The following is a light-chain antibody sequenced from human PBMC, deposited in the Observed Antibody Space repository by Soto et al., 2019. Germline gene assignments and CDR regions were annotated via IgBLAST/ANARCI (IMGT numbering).Light chain of an antibody. J-gene: IGKJ4*01. CDR1: QSVSNNY. Sequence: EIALTQFPGTRSLSPGERATLSWGASQSVSNNYLAWYQQKPGQAPRLLTYDASSRATGIPDRFSGGGSGTDFTLTISRLQHEDFAVYYCQQFSSYPLTFGGGTKVDIK. CDR3: QQFSSYPLT. V-gene: IGKV3-20*01. CDR2: DAS.